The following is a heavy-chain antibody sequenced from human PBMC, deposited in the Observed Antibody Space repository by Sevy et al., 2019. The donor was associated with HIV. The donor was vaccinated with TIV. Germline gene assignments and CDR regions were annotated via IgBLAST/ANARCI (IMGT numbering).Heavy chain of an antibody. V-gene: IGHV3-48*01. CDR3: ATDPTTCYNCFDY. D-gene: IGHD2-2*02. Sequence: GGSLRLSCAASGFTFSSYSMHWVRQAPGKGLEWVSYISSFSTTIFYADSVKGRFTISRDNAKNSLYLQMNSLRAEDTAVYYCATDPTTCYNCFDYWGRGTLVTVSS. CDR1: GFTFSSYS. CDR2: ISSFSTTI. J-gene: IGHJ4*02.